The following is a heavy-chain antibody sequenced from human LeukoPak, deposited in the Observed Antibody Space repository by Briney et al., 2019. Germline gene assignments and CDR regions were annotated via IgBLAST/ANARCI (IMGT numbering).Heavy chain of an antibody. Sequence: ASVKVSCKASGYTFTNYGITWVRQAPGHGPEWMGWISTYSGNTNYTQKLQGRVAMTTDTSTRTAYMELRSLRSDDTAVYYCARSRPIPATGDYYYYIDVWGKGTTVTISS. CDR1: GYTFTNYG. J-gene: IGHJ6*03. CDR3: ARSRPIPATGDYYYYIDV. CDR2: ISTYSGNT. V-gene: IGHV1-18*01. D-gene: IGHD6-13*01.